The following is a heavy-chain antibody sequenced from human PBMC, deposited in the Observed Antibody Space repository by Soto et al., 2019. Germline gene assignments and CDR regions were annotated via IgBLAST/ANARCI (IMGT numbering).Heavy chain of an antibody. D-gene: IGHD2-15*01. V-gene: IGHV1-69*01. CDR3: ASSLGYCSGGSCYGEEGH. J-gene: IGHJ4*02. CDR1: GGTFSSYA. CDR2: IIPIFGTA. Sequence: QVQLVQSGGEVKKPGSSVKVSCKASGGTFSSYAISWVRQAPGQGLEWMGGIIPIFGTANYAQKFQGRVTITADESTSTAYMELSSLRSEDTAVYYCASSLGYCSGGSCYGEEGHWGQGTLVTVSS.